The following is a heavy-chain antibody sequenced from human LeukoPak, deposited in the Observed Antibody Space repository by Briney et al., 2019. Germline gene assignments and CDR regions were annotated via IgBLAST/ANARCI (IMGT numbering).Heavy chain of an antibody. D-gene: IGHD2-2*01. CDR1: GLNVTYNY. CDR3: YARPVLPAAFLPSGNYMDV. V-gene: IGHV3-53*01. Sequence: TGGSLRLSCAASGLNVTYNYMSWVRQAPGKGLEWLSVFYSGGMTYYADSVKGRFIISRDNSKNTLYLQMNRLRAEDTAVYYYYARPVLPAAFLPSGNYMDVWGKGATVTVSS. CDR2: FYSGGMT. J-gene: IGHJ6*03.